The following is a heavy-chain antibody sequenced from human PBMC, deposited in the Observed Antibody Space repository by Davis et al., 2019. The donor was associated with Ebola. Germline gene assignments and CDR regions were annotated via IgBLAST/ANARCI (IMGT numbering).Heavy chain of an antibody. Sequence: GESLKISCAASGFTFSTYGMHWVRQAPGKGLEWVAVILYDGSNKYYADPVKGRFTISRDNSMNTLYLQMNSLTTEDTAVYYCSKGYHSLGFDYWGQGTLVTVSS. J-gene: IGHJ4*02. D-gene: IGHD7-27*01. V-gene: IGHV3-30*18. CDR1: GFTFSTYG. CDR2: ILYDGSNK. CDR3: SKGYHSLGFDY.